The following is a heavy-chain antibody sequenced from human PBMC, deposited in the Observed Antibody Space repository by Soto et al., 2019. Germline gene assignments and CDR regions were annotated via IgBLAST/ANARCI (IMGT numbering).Heavy chain of an antibody. CDR3: ARGLGGFEGDYNYFDY. V-gene: IGHV3-30-3*01. CDR1: GFTFSNYA. J-gene: IGHJ4*02. CDR2: ISYDGSNK. D-gene: IGHD4-17*01. Sequence: QVQLVESGGGVVQPGRSLRLSCAASGFTFSNYAIHWVRQAPGKGLEWVAVISYDGSNKYYADSVKGRFTISRDNSKNPLYLQVNSLRAEDTAVYYCARGLGGFEGDYNYFDYWGQGTLVTVSS.